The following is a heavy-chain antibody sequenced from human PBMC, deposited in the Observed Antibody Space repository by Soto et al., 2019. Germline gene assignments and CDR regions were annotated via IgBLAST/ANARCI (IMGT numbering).Heavy chain of an antibody. CDR3: ARGPLGP. V-gene: IGHV4-39*01. CDR2: IYYSGST. D-gene: IGHD3-16*02. CDR1: GVSIVSSSYY. J-gene: IGHJ5*02. Sequence: PSETLPPTCTFSGVSIVSSSYYWGWIRKPPGKGLEWIGSIYYSGSTYYNPSLKSRVTISVDTSKTQFPLKLSSVTAPDTAVYYCARGPLGPWGQGTLVTVSS.